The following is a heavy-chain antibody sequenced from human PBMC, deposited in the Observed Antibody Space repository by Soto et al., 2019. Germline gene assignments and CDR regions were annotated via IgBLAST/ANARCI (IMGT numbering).Heavy chain of an antibody. D-gene: IGHD1-7*01. Sequence: ASVKVSCKASGCTFSSYASSWVRQAPGEGLEWMGGIIPIFGTANYAQKFQGRVTITADKSTRTAYMELSSLRHEETAVYYCARERPITGTTVDAFDIWRKGTMVTVS. J-gene: IGHJ3*02. CDR2: IIPIFGTA. V-gene: IGHV1-69*06. CDR1: GCTFSSYA. CDR3: ARERPITGTTVDAFDI.